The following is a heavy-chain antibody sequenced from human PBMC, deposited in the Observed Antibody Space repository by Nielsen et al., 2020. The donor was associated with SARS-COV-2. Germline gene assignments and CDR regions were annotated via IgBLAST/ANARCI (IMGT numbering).Heavy chain of an antibody. V-gene: IGHV3-11*05. CDR1: GFTFTDYY. CDR2: ISSSSSYT. J-gene: IGHJ4*02. D-gene: IGHD2-15*01. Sequence: GGSLRLSCAASGFTFTDYYMSWIRQAPGKGLEWVSYISSSSSYTNYADSVKGRFTISRDNAKNSLYLQMNSLRAEDTAVYYCARATGGYCSGGSCYYFDYWGQGTLVTVSS. CDR3: ARATGGYCSGGSCYYFDY.